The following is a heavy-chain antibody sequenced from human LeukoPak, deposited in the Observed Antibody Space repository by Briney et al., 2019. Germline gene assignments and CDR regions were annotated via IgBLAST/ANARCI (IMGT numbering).Heavy chain of an antibody. CDR3: AGRIAARAHYFDY. Sequence: RASETLSLTCTVSGGSISSSSYYWGWIRQPPGKGLEWIGSIYYSGSTYYNPSLKSRVTISVDTSKNQLSLKLSSVTAADTAVYYCAGRIAARAHYFDYWGQGTLVTVSS. CDR1: GGSISSSSYY. V-gene: IGHV4-39*01. J-gene: IGHJ4*02. CDR2: IYYSGST. D-gene: IGHD6-13*01.